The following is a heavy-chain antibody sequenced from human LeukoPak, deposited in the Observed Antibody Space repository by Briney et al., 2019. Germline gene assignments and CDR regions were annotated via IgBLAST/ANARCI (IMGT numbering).Heavy chain of an antibody. Sequence: SETLSLTCTVSGGSISTYYWSWIRQPPGKGLEWIGYVYYSGSTNYNPSLKSRVTISVDTSKNQFSLRLRSVTAADTAVYYCARDLAYCTGGTCYSFPFDPGGQGTLVTVSS. CDR3: ARDLAYCTGGTCYSFPFDP. V-gene: IGHV4-59*01. J-gene: IGHJ5*02. CDR1: GGSISTYY. D-gene: IGHD2-15*01. CDR2: VYYSGST.